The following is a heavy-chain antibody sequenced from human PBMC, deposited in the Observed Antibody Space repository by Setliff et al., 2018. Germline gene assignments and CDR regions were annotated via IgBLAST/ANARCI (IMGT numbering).Heavy chain of an antibody. CDR1: GYSFTSYW. Sequence: PGESLKISCKCSGYSFTSYWIGWVRQMPGKGLEWMGIIYPGDSITRYSPSFQGQVTISVDKSINTAYLQWSSLQASDTAMYYCARPSYCGGGYCYSSPYFFDYWGQGTLVTVSS. CDR3: ARPSYCGGGYCYSSPYFFDY. CDR2: IYPGDSIT. V-gene: IGHV5-51*01. D-gene: IGHD2-15*01. J-gene: IGHJ4*02.